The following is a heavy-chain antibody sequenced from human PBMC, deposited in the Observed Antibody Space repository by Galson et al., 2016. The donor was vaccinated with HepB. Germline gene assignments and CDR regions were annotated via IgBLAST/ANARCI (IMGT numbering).Heavy chain of an antibody. J-gene: IGHJ6*02. CDR1: GFTFSDYA. V-gene: IGHV3-23*01. D-gene: IGHD3-16*02. Sequence: SLRLSCAASGFTFSDYAMSWVRQPPGKGLEWVSTISGSGSSAYYADSVKGRFTISRDNSKNTLYLLVNSLRAEDTAVYYCAKDRYTHSWVPKYYHYGMDVWGQGTTVTVSS. CDR2: ISGSGSSA. CDR3: AKDRYTHSWVPKYYHYGMDV.